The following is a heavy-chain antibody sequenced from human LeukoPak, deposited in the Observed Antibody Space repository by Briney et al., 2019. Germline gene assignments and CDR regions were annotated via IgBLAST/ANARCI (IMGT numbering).Heavy chain of an antibody. CDR2: INPNSGAT. J-gene: IGHJ3*02. V-gene: IGHV1-2*02. CDR1: GYTFTGYY. D-gene: IGHD1-26*01. Sequence: ASVKVSCKASGYTFTGYYMHWARQAPGQGLEWMGWINPNSGATDYAQKFQGRVTMTRDTSISTAYMELSRLRSDDTAVYYCAREVGDADTTYSDAFDIWGQGTMVTVSS. CDR3: AREVGDADTTYSDAFDI.